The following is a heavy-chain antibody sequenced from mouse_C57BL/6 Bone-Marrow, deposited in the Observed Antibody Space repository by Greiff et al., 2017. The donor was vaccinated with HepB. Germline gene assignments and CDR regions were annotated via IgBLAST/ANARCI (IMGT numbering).Heavy chain of an antibody. Sequence: VQLQQSGAELVKPGASVKMSCTASGYTFTTYPIEWMKQNHGKSLEWIGNFHPYNDDTKYNEKFKGKATLTVEKSSSTVYLELSRLTSEDSAVYYCARGGYGNPYFDYWGQGTTLTVSS. CDR1: GYTFTTYP. CDR2: FHPYNDDT. V-gene: IGHV1-47*01. D-gene: IGHD2-10*02. CDR3: ARGGYGNPYFDY. J-gene: IGHJ2*01.